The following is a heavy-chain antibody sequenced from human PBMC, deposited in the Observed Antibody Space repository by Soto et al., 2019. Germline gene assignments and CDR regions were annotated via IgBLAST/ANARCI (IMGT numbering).Heavy chain of an antibody. V-gene: IGHV4-59*08. J-gene: IGHJ4*02. CDR1: GGSISNYY. CDR3: ARGHYDFWSGYFATIDY. D-gene: IGHD3-3*01. Sequence: SETLSLTCTVSGGSISNYYWSWIRQPPGKGLEWIGYIHYSGNTKYNPSLKSRVTISADTSKDQFSLKLTSVTAADTAVYYCARGHYDFWSGYFATIDYWGQGALVTVSS. CDR2: IHYSGNT.